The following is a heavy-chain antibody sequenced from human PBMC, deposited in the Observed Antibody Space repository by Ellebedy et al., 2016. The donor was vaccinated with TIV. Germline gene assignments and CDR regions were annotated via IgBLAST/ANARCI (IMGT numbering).Heavy chain of an antibody. Sequence: GGSLRLSCAASGFTFNSFGMQWVRQAPGKGLEWVAVIWYDGSKEYYADSVKGRFTISRDNSKNTLYLQMNSLRSEDTAVYYCATRGFGRANYYYYYGMDVWGQGTTVTVSS. D-gene: IGHD3-16*01. CDR1: GFTFNSFG. CDR2: IWYDGSKE. CDR3: ATRGFGRANYYYYYGMDV. J-gene: IGHJ6*02. V-gene: IGHV3-30*02.